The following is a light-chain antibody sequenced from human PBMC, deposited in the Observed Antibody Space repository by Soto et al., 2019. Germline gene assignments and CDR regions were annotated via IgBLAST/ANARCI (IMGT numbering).Light chain of an antibody. V-gene: IGLV1-47*01. Sequence: QSVLTQPPSTSGTPGQRVTISCSGSSSNIGSNYVFWYQQLPGTAPKVLIYRNNQRPSGVPDRFSGSKTGTSASLAISGLRSEDEADYYCAAWDDSLSGWMFGGGTKLTVL. CDR1: SSNIGSNY. J-gene: IGLJ3*02. CDR3: AAWDDSLSGWM. CDR2: RNN.